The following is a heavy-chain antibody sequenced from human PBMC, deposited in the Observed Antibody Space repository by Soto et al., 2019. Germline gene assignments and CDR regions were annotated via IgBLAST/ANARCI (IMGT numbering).Heavy chain of an antibody. D-gene: IGHD3-3*01. CDR1: GGSISGGGYY. Sequence: TSETLSLTCTVSGGSISGGGYYWSWIRQHPGKGLEWIGYIYYSGSTYYNPSLKSRVTISIDTSKIQFSLKLSSVTAADTAVYYCARGLIFGVVRALDVWGQGTTVTVSS. V-gene: IGHV4-31*03. CDR2: IYYSGST. CDR3: ARGLIFGVVRALDV. J-gene: IGHJ6*02.